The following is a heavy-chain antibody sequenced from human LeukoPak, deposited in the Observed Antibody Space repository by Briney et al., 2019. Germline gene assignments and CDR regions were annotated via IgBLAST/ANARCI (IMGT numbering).Heavy chain of an antibody. Sequence: GGSLRLSCEASEFIFSKYWMSWVRQAPEKGLEWVARINQDGTEKYSVDSVKGRFTISRDNSRNTLYLQMNSLRAEDTAVYYCAKDAAGPEFWGQGTLVTVSS. CDR2: INQDGTEK. D-gene: IGHD6-13*01. J-gene: IGHJ4*02. CDR1: EFIFSKYW. V-gene: IGHV3-7*05. CDR3: AKDAAGPEF.